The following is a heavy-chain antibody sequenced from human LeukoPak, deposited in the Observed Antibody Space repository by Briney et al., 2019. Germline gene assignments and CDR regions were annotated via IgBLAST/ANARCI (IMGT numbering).Heavy chain of an antibody. D-gene: IGHD2-2*02. V-gene: IGHV4-34*01. CDR3: ARRYCSSTSCYTWQLNWFDP. CDR1: GGSFSGYY. Sequence: SETLSLTCAVYGGSFSGYYWSWIRQPPGKGLEWIGEINHSGSTNYNPSLKSRVTISVDASKNQFSLKLSSVTAADTAVYYCARRYCSSTSCYTWQLNWFDPWGQGTLVTVSS. CDR2: INHSGST. J-gene: IGHJ5*02.